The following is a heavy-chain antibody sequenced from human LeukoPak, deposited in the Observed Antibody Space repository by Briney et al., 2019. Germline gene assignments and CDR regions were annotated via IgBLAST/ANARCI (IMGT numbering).Heavy chain of an antibody. CDR1: GGSFSGYY. D-gene: IGHD3-10*01. CDR2: INHSGST. CDR3: ARGGAYYYGSGSYYPNWFDP. V-gene: IGHV4-34*01. J-gene: IGHJ5*02. Sequence: SETLSLTCAVYGGSFSGYYWSWIRQPPGKGLEWIGEINHSGSTNYNPSLKSRVTISVDASKNQFSLKLSSVTAADTAVYYCARGGAYYYGSGSYYPNWFDPWGQGTLVTVSS.